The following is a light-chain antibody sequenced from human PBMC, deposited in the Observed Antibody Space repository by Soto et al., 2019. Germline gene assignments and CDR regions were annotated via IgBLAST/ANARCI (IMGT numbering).Light chain of an antibody. CDR1: SSNIGSDT. CDR3: AAWDDSLNGWV. CDR2: GNN. J-gene: IGLJ3*02. V-gene: IGLV1-44*01. Sequence: QSVLTQPTSASGTPGQRVTISCSGSSSNIGSDTVNWYQQFPGTAPRLLIYGNNQRPSGVPDRFSSSKSGTSASLAISGLQSEDEADYYCAAWDDSLNGWVFGGGTKLTVL.